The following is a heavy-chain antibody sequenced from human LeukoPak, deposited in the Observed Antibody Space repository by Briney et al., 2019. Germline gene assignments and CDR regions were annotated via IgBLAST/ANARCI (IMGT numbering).Heavy chain of an antibody. D-gene: IGHD2-21*01. CDR2: IKSDGST. V-gene: IGHV3-74*01. CDR1: GFTFSSYW. Sequence: GGSLRLSCAASGFTFSSYWMHWVRQAPGKGLVRVSRIKSDGSTNYADSVKGRFTISRDNAKNTASLQMNSLRAEDTGVYYCARAPSEIGGYCPEYFRHWGQGTLVTVSS. J-gene: IGHJ1*01. CDR3: ARAPSEIGGYCPEYFRH.